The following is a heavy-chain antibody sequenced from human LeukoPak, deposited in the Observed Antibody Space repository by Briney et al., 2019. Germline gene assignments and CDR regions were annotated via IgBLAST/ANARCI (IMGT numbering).Heavy chain of an antibody. J-gene: IGHJ4*02. CDR1: GYSFTSYW. D-gene: IGHD3-16*02. CDR3: ARQYYDYVWGSYRLDY. V-gene: IGHV5-51*01. CDR2: IYPGDSDT. Sequence: KPGESLKISCKGSGYSFTSYWIGWVRQMPGKGLEWMGIIYPGDSDTRYSPSFQGQVTISADKSISTAYLQWSSLKASDTAMYYCARQYYDYVWGSYRLDYWGRGTLVTVSS.